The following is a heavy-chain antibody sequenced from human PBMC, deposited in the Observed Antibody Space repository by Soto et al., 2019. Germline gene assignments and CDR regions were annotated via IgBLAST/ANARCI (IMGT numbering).Heavy chain of an antibody. J-gene: IGHJ2*01. CDR2: IYHSGST. V-gene: IGHV4-30-2*01. CDR1: GGSISSGGYS. Sequence: QLQLQESGSGLVKPSQTLSLTCAVSGGSISSGGYSWSWIRQPPGKGLEWIGYIYHSGSTYYNPFLNSRVTTSRDRSKNQFSLKQSSVTAAETAVYYRAREPGLWGRGTLVTVSS. CDR3: AREPGL.